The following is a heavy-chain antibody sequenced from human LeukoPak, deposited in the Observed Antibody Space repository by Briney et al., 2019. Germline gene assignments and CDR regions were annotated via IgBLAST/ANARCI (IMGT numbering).Heavy chain of an antibody. V-gene: IGHV4-34*01. CDR2: INHSGST. CDR1: GGSFSGYY. Sequence: SEALSLTCAVYGGSFSGYYWSWIRQPPGKGLEWIGEINHSGSTNYNPSLKSRVTISVDTSKNQFSLKLSSVTAADTAVYYCAREDIVVVPAAIRVPNWFDPWGQGTLVTVSS. D-gene: IGHD2-2*02. CDR3: AREDIVVVPAAIRVPNWFDP. J-gene: IGHJ5*02.